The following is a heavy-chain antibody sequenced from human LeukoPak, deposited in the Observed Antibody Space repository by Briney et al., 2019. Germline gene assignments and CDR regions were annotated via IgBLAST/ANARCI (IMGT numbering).Heavy chain of an antibody. CDR3: ARENRHNWNPDLKLYWLDS. V-gene: IGHV1-69*06. CDR1: GGNFNSFA. D-gene: IGHD1-1*01. J-gene: IGHJ5*01. Sequence: SVKVSCKASGGNFNSFAISWVRQAPGQGLEWMGGIIPIFGTPKYAQKFQGKLAITADRETNAVYMEVTGLTSDDTAVYYCARENRHNWNPDLKLYWLDSWGQGTLVTVSS. CDR2: IIPIFGTP.